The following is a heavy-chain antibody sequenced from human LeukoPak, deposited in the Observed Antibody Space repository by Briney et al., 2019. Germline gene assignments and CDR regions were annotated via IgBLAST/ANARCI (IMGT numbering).Heavy chain of an antibody. CDR1: GLMFSTYD. Sequence: GGSLRLSCEVSGLMFSTYDMNWVRQAPGKGPEWVAFMSGSDSTIQYADSVKGRVTISRDNAKDSLYLQMNSLRAEDTAVYYCARDLQTTVTGGYWGQGTLVTVSS. D-gene: IGHD4-17*01. J-gene: IGHJ4*02. CDR2: MSGSDSTI. V-gene: IGHV3-48*03. CDR3: ARDLQTTVTGGY.